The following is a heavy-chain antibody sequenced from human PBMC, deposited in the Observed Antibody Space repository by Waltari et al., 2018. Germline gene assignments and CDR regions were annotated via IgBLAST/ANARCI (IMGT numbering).Heavy chain of an antibody. CDR2: INGYCSST. V-gene: IGHV3-74*01. CDR1: GFLFSSYW. CDR3: AIDDYYDFAMDV. D-gene: IGHD3-22*01. Sequence: EVQLVESGGGSVQPGGSLRLSCTGSGFLFSSYWMHWVRQGPGEGLVCVLRINGYCSSTTYADSVHGRFTITRDNAKSTLYLEMNSLKSEDTCVYYCAIDDYYDFAMDVWCQVTTVTVSS. J-gene: IGHJ6*02.